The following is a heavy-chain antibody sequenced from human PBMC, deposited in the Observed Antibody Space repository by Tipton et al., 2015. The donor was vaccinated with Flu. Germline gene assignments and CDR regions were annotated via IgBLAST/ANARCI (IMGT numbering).Heavy chain of an antibody. J-gene: IGHJ6*02. V-gene: IGHV5-51*01. CDR2: IYPGDSDT. D-gene: IGHD5-12*01. CDR3: ARQRYSGYDGYYYYGMDV. CDR1: GYSFTSYW. Sequence: QLVQSGAEVEKPGESLKISCKGSGYSFTSYWIGWVRQMPGKGLEWMGIIYPGDSDTRYSPSFQGQVTISADKSISTAYLQWSSLKASDTAMYYCARQRYSGYDGYYYYGMDVWGQGTTVTVSS.